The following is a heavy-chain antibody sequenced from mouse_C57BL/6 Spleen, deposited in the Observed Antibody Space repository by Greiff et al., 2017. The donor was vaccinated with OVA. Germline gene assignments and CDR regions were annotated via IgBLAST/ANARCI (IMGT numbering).Heavy chain of an antibody. D-gene: IGHD3-3*01. CDR1: GYSITSGYD. V-gene: IGHV3-1*01. CDR2: ISYSGST. J-gene: IGHJ1*03. Sequence: EVQVVESGPGMVKPSQSLSLTCTVTGYSITSGYDWHWIRHFPGNKLEWMGYISYSGSTNYNPSLKSRISITHDTAKNQFFLKLNSVTTEDTATYYCARARRDGGYFGVWGTGTTVTVSS. CDR3: ARARRDGGYFGV.